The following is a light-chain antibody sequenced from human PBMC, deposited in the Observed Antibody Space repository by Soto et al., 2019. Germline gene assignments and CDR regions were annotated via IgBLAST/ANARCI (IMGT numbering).Light chain of an antibody. CDR1: SSNIGAGYD. V-gene: IGLV1-40*01. CDR2: GNS. Sequence: QSVLTQPPSVSGAPGQRVTISCTGSSSNIGAGYDVHWYRQLPGTAPKLLIYGNSNRPSGVPDRFSGSKSGTSASLAITGLQPEDEADYYCQSYDSSLSGSVFGGGTKVTVL. CDR3: QSYDSSLSGSV. J-gene: IGLJ2*01.